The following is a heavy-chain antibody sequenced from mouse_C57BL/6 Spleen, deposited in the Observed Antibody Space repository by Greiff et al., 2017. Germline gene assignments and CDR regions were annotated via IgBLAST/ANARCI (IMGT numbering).Heavy chain of an antibody. CDR2: FYPGSGSI. V-gene: IGHV1-62-2*01. Sequence: VKLQESGAELVKPGASVKLSCKASGYTFTEYTIHWVKQRSGQGLEWIGWFYPGSGSIKYNEKFKDKATLTADKSSSTVYMELSRLTSEDSAVYFWARHENDYPHYYAMDYWGQGTSVTVSS. D-gene: IGHD2-4*01. CDR1: GYTFTEYT. CDR3: ARHENDYPHYYAMDY. J-gene: IGHJ4*01.